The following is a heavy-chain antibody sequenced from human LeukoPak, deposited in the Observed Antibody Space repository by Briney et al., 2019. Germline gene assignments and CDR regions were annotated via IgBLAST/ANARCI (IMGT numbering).Heavy chain of an antibody. CDR1: GFTFSAYA. CDR2: ITTGGSSI. J-gene: IGHJ4*02. CDR3: ARVRYDSGWYDY. D-gene: IGHD6-19*01. V-gene: IGHV3-48*04. Sequence: GGSLRLSCAGSGFTFSAYAMAWVRQVSGKGLECVSHITTGGSSIFYADSVKGRFTISRDNAKNSLYLQMNSLRAEDAAVYYCARVRYDSGWYDYWGQGALVTVSS.